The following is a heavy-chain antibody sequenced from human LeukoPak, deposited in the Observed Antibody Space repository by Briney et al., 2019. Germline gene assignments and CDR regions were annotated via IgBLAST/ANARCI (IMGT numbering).Heavy chain of an antibody. CDR3: ARVWGGYSGSDY. CDR2: ISHSGTT. J-gene: IGHJ4*02. CDR1: GGSISTYY. Sequence: PSETLSLTCTVSGGSISTYYWNWIRQPPGKRLEWIGFISHSGTTNYNPSLKSRVTMSVDTSKNQFTLNLSSVTAADTAVYYCARVWGGYSGSDYWGQGTLVTVSS. V-gene: IGHV4-59*01. D-gene: IGHD5-12*01.